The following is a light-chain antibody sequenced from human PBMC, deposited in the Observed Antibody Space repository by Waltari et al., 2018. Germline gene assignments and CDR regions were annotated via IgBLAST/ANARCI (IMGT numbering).Light chain of an antibody. CDR1: QRVLYSSHNKDY. J-gene: IGKJ4*01. CDR3: QQYYSTPLT. V-gene: IGKV4-1*01. CDR2: WAS. Sequence: EIVLTQSPATLSLSPGERATINCKSSQRVLYSSHNKDYLAWYQQKPGQPPKLLIYWASTRESGVPDRFSGSGSGTDFTLTISSLQAEDVAVYYCQQYYSTPLTFGGGTKVEIK.